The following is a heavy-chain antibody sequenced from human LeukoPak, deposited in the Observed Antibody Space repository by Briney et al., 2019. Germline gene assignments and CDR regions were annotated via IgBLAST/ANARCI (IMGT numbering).Heavy chain of an antibody. D-gene: IGHD4-17*01. CDR2: IRGRAHGERT. J-gene: IGHJ1*01. V-gene: IGHV3-49*04. CDR3: TRGAVNDYGDGQFFQY. Sequence: GGSLRLSCAASGFSFSDYAISWVRQPPEKGQEWVGFIRGRAHGERTEYAAAGKGIFSISRHDYTSIAYLQMNSLEMEDTAVYYCTRGAVNDYGDGQFFQYWGQGTLVTVSS. CDR1: GFSFSDYA.